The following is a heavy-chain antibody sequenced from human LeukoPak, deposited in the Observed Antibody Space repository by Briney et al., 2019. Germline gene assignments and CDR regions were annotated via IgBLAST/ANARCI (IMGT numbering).Heavy chain of an antibody. Sequence: GRSLRLSCAASGFTFSSYAMHWVRQAPGKGLEWVAVISYDGSNKYYADSVKGRFTISRDNSKNTLYLQMNSLRAEDTAVYYCARDPSHSSSSPFNQYFFYYHMDVWGKGTTVTVSS. CDR1: GFTFSSYA. V-gene: IGHV3-30*01. D-gene: IGHD6-6*01. J-gene: IGHJ6*03. CDR2: ISYDGSNK. CDR3: ARDPSHSSSSPFNQYFFYYHMDV.